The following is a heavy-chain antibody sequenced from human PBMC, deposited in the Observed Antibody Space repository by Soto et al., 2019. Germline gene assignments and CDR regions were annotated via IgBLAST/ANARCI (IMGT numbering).Heavy chain of an antibody. CDR2: IWYDGSNK. Sequence: QVQLVESGGGVVQPGRSLRLSCAASGFTFSSYGMHWVRQAPGKGLEWVAVIWYDGSNKYYADSVKGRFTISRDNSKNTLYMQMNSLRAEDTAVYYCARDAHHGTVGSSWPPDFDYWGQGTLVTVSS. D-gene: IGHD6-13*01. CDR1: GFTFSSYG. J-gene: IGHJ4*02. CDR3: ARDAHHGTVGSSWPPDFDY. V-gene: IGHV3-33*01.